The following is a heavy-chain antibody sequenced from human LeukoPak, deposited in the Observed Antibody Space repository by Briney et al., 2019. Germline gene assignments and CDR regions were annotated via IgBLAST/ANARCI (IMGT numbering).Heavy chain of an antibody. CDR2: IYPSDSDT. Sequence: GESLKISCQGSGYSFTSYWIGWVRQLPGKGPEWMGIIYPSDSDTRYSPSFQGQVTISADKSISTAYLQWSSLKASDTAMYYCARRYCSSTSCYSGRGTWFDPWGQGTLVTVSS. CDR3: ARRYCSSTSCYSGRGTWFDP. V-gene: IGHV5-51*01. D-gene: IGHD2-2*02. CDR1: GYSFTSYW. J-gene: IGHJ5*02.